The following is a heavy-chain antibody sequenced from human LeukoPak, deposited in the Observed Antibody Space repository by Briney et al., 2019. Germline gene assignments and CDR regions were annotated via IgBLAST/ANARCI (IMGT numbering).Heavy chain of an antibody. CDR3: ARDKYTGYETFDY. CDR2: INPNNGGT. J-gene: IGHJ4*02. CDR1: GYTFTGYY. V-gene: IGHV1-2*02. Sequence: EASVTVSCTASGYTFTGYYIHWVRQAPGQGLEWMGWINPNNGGTNYAQKFQGRVTMTRDTSISTAYMELNRLTSDDTAVYYCARDKYTGYETFDYWGQGTPVTVSS. D-gene: IGHD5-12*01.